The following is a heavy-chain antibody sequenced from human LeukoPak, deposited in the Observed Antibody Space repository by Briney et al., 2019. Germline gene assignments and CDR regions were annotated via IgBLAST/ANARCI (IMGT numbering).Heavy chain of an antibody. CDR1: GYTFTSYG. Sequence: ASVKVSCKASGYTFTSYGISWVRQAPGQGLEWRGWISAYNGNTNYAQKLQGRVTMTTDTSTSTAYMELRSLRSDDTAVYYCARDSLNSGYDGEVDYWGQGTLVTVSS. D-gene: IGHD5-12*01. CDR3: ARDSLNSGYDGEVDY. CDR2: ISAYNGNT. V-gene: IGHV1-18*04. J-gene: IGHJ4*02.